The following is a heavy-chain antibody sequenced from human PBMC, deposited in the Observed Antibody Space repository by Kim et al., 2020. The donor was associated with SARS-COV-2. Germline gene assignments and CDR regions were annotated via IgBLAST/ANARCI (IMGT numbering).Heavy chain of an antibody. CDR1: GFTFDDYA. V-gene: IGHV3-9*01. D-gene: IGHD1-26*01. J-gene: IGHJ4*02. CDR2: ISWNSGSI. Sequence: GGSLRLSCAASGFTFDDYAMHWVRQAPGKGLEWVSGISWNSGSIGYADSVKGRFTISRDNAKNSLYLQMNSLRAEDTALYYCAKDGGSYYGWGQGTLVTVSS. CDR3: AKDGGSYYG.